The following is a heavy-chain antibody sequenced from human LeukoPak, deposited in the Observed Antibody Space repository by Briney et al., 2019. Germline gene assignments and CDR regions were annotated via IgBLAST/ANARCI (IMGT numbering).Heavy chain of an antibody. D-gene: IGHD2-2*01. CDR3: AREPPIGYCSSTSCYGLSTKLGFDY. CDR2: IRSKANSYAT. Sequence: PGGSLRLSCAASGFTFSGSAMHWVRQASGKGLEWVGRIRSKANSYATAYAASVKGRFTISRDDSKNTAYLQMNSLRAEDTAVYYCAREPPIGYCSSTSCYGLSTKLGFDYWGQGTLVTVSS. J-gene: IGHJ4*02. CDR1: GFTFSGSA. V-gene: IGHV3-73*01.